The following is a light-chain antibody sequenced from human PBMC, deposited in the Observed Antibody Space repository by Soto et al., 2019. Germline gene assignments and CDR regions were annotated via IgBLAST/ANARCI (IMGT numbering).Light chain of an antibody. CDR1: SSDVGGYNY. CDR2: EVS. CDR3: SSYAGSNV. V-gene: IGLV2-8*01. J-gene: IGLJ1*01. Sequence: ALTQPPSASGSPGQSVTISCTGTSSDVGGYNYVSWYQQHPGKAPKLMIYEVSKRPSGVPDRFSGSKSGNTASLTVSGLQAEDEADYYCSSYAGSNVFGTGTKLTVL.